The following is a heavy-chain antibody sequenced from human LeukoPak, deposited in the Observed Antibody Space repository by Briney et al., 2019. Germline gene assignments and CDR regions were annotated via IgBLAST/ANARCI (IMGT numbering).Heavy chain of an antibody. CDR2: VYYSGST. V-gene: IGHV4-59*01. Sequence: SETLSLTCTVSGGSINGYYWSWIRQPPGKGLEWIGYVYYSGSTNYNPSLNSRVTMSVDTSKNQFYLKVTSVTAADTAVYYCARDRGSAYWGQGTLVTVS. D-gene: IGHD3-10*01. CDR3: ARDRGSAY. J-gene: IGHJ4*02. CDR1: GGSINGYY.